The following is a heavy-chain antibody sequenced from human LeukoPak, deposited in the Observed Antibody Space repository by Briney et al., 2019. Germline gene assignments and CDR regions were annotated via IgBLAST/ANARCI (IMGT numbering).Heavy chain of an antibody. Sequence: GASVKVSCKASGYTFTGYYMHWVRQAPGQGLEWMGWINPNSGGTNYAQKFQGRVTMTRDTSISTAYMELSRLRSDDTAVYYCARDPVSSSSRDLDYWGQGTLVTVSS. CDR1: GYTFTGYY. CDR3: ARDPVSSSSRDLDY. V-gene: IGHV1-2*02. CDR2: INPNSGGT. D-gene: IGHD6-6*01. J-gene: IGHJ4*02.